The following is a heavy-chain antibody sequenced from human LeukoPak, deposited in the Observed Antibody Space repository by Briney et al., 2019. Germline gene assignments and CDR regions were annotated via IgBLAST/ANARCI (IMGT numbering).Heavy chain of an antibody. V-gene: IGHV3-48*03. D-gene: IGHD3-22*01. CDR1: QFTFSNYE. CDR2: ISSAANTI. J-gene: IGHJ4*02. Sequence: GGSLRLSCAASQFTFSNYEMNWIRQAPGKGLEWISYISSAANTIYYADSVRGRFTISRDNAKNSLYLQMNSLRVDDTALYYCVGGHLGWLFDYWGQGTLVTVSS. CDR3: VGGHLGWLFDY.